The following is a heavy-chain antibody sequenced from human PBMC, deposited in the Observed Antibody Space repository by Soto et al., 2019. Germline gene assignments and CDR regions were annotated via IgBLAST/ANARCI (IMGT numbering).Heavy chain of an antibody. J-gene: IGHJ6*02. D-gene: IGHD2-2*01. Sequence: ASVKVSCKASGYTFTGYYMHWVRQAPGQGLEWMGWINPNSGGTNYARKFQGRVTMTRDTSISTAYMELSRLRSDDTAVYYCARDSAYCSSTSCPEPASYYYYGMDVWGQGTTVTVSS. CDR1: GYTFTGYY. CDR3: ARDSAYCSSTSCPEPASYYYYGMDV. V-gene: IGHV1-2*02. CDR2: INPNSGGT.